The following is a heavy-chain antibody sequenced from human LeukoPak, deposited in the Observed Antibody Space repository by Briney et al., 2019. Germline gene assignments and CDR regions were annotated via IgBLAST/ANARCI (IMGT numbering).Heavy chain of an antibody. V-gene: IGHV3-74*01. CDR2: INSDGSST. D-gene: IGHD3/OR15-3a*01. J-gene: IGHJ4*02. CDR3: AKDLGGLVRGYFDY. CDR1: GFTFSSYW. Sequence: GGSLRLSCAASGFTFSSYWMHWVRQAPGKGLVWVSRINSDGSSTSYADSVKGRFTISRDNSKNTLYLQMNSLRAEDTAVYYCAKDLGGLVRGYFDYWGQGTLVTVSS.